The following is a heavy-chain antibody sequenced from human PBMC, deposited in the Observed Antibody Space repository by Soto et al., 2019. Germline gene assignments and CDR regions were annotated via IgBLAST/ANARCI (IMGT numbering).Heavy chain of an antibody. CDR3: ARGGGLGGYY. CDR2: ISSSSTI. J-gene: IGHJ4*02. CDR1: GFTFSSYS. D-gene: IGHD3-16*01. V-gene: IGHV3-48*02. Sequence: GGSLRLSCAASGFTFSSYSMNWVRQAPGKGLEWVSYISSSSTIYYADSVKGRFTISRDNAKNSLYLQMNSLRDEDTAVYYCARGGGLGGYYWGQGTLVTVSS.